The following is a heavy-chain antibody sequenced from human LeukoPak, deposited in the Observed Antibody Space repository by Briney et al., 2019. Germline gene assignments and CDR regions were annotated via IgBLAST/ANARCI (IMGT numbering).Heavy chain of an antibody. D-gene: IGHD1-26*01. CDR1: GGSVRSYY. V-gene: IGHV4-59*02. J-gene: IGHJ3*02. CDR2: IHNSGST. CDR3: VRDWEGFNFDI. Sequence: PSDTLSLTCTVSGGSVRSYYWSWIRQPPAEGLEWIAYIHNSGSTNYNPSLKSRVTISVDTSKNHFSLKLSSVTAADTAVYYCVRDWEGFNFDIWGQGTMVTVSS.